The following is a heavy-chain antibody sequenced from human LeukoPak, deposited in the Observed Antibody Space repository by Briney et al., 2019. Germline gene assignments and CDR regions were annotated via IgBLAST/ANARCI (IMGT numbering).Heavy chain of an antibody. CDR3: ARDLGDYFDY. CDR2: IKQDGSEK. J-gene: IGHJ4*02. Sequence: QTGGSLRLSGAASGFTFSSFWMSWARQAPGKGLEWVANIKQDGSEKYYVDSVKGRFTISRDNAKNSLYLQMNSLRAEDTAVYYCARDLGDYFDYWGQGTLVTVSS. V-gene: IGHV3-7*01. CDR1: GFTFSSFW. D-gene: IGHD3-16*01.